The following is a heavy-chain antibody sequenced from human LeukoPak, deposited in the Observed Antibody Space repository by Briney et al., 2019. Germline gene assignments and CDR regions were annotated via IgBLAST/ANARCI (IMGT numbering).Heavy chain of an antibody. CDR3: ARDLSVGAVDT. D-gene: IGHD6-13*01. CDR1: GFTFSSYA. CDR2: IWSDGTRE. Sequence: GGSLRLSCAASGFTFSSYAMSWVRQAPGKGLEWVAIIWSDGTRENYADSVKGRFTISRDNSKNTLYLQMNSLRAEDTAVYYWARDLSVGAVDTGGQGTLVTVSS. V-gene: IGHV3-33*08. J-gene: IGHJ4*02.